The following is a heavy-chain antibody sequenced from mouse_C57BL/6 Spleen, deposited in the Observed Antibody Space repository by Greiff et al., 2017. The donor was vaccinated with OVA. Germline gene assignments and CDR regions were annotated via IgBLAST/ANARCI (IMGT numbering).Heavy chain of an antibody. V-gene: IGHV3-6*01. CDR2: ISYDGSN. CDR3: ARDDGYLWFAY. CDR1: GYSITSGYY. J-gene: IGHJ3*01. Sequence: DVQLQESGPGLVKPSQSLSLTCSVTGYSITSGYYWNWIRQFPGNKLEWMGYISYDGSNNYNPSLKNRISITRDTSKNQLFLKLNSVTTEDTATSYCARDDGYLWFAYWGQGTLVTVSA. D-gene: IGHD2-3*01.